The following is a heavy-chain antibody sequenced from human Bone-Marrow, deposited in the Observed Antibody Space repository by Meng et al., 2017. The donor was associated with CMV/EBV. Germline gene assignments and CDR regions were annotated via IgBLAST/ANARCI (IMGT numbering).Heavy chain of an antibody. J-gene: IGHJ4*02. Sequence: GESLKISCAASGFTVSSNYMSWVRQAPGKGLEWVSVIYSGGSTYYADSVKGRFTISRDNSKNTLYLQMNSLRAEDTAVYYCAITPGVATIGNYFDYWGQGTLVTVSS. D-gene: IGHD5-12*01. CDR1: GFTVSSNY. V-gene: IGHV3-53*01. CDR2: IYSGGST. CDR3: AITPGVATIGNYFDY.